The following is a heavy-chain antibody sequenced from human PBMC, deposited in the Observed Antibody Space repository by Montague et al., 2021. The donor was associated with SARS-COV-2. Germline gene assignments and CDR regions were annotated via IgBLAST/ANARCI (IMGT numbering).Heavy chain of an antibody. J-gene: IGHJ5*02. CDR3: ALPLGGARFDP. CDR2: IYHSGTT. D-gene: IGHD1-26*01. Sequence: SETRSLTCTVSGGSVSSDNWWTWVRQPPGKGPEWIGEIYHSGTTNYNPSLQSRVTISVDKSRNHLSLNLRSVTAADTAMYYCALPLGGARFDPWGQGILVTVSS. V-gene: IGHV4-4*02. CDR1: GGSVSSDNW.